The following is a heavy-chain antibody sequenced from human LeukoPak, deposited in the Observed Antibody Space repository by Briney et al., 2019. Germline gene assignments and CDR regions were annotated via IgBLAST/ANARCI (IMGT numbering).Heavy chain of an antibody. CDR3: ARASYSSGWSFDY. V-gene: IGHV4-34*01. D-gene: IGHD6-19*01. Sequence: PSETLSLTCAVYGGSFSGYYWGWIRQPPGKGLEWIGEINHSGSTNYNPSLKSRVTISVDTSKNQFSLKLSSVTAADTAVYYCARASYSSGWSFDYWGQGTLVTVSS. CDR1: GGSFSGYY. CDR2: INHSGST. J-gene: IGHJ4*02.